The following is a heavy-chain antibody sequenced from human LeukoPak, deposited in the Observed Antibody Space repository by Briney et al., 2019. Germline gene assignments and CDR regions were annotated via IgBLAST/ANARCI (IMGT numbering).Heavy chain of an antibody. V-gene: IGHV3-7*01. J-gene: IGHJ4*02. CDR1: GFTFSTYW. CDR2: IKEDGSEK. Sequence: QPGGSLRLSCAAPGFTFSTYWMSWVRQAPGKGLEWVANIKEDGSEKYYGDSVKGRFTISRDNAKNSLYLQMNSLRAEDTAVYYCARDSSGYQWGQGTLVTVSS. CDR3: ARDSSGYQ. D-gene: IGHD3-22*01.